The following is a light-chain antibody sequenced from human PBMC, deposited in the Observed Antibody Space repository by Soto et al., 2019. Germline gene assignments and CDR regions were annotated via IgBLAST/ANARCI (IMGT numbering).Light chain of an antibody. V-gene: IGLV1-40*01. CDR3: QSSDSGRVV. Sequence: QSVLTQPPSVSGAPGQRVTISCTGRSSNIGGGYDVHWYQHLPGTAPKLLIYSDTNRPSGVPDRFSGSKSGTSASLAITGLQAEDEGDYYCQSSDSGRVVVGGGTKVTVL. CDR2: SDT. J-gene: IGLJ2*01. CDR1: SSNIGGGYD.